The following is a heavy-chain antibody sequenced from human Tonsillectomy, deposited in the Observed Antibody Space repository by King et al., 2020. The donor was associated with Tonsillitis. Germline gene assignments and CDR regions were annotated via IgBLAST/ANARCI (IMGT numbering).Heavy chain of an antibody. Sequence: VQLVESGAEVKKPGASVKVSCKASGYTFTSYFMHWVRQAPGQGLEWLGIINPSGGSTTYAQKFQGRVTMTRDTSTSTVYMELSSLRSEDTAVFYCARAAAGDSFDPWGQGTLVTVSS. V-gene: IGHV1-46*01. J-gene: IGHJ5*02. CDR3: ARAAAGDSFDP. CDR1: GYTFTSYF. CDR2: INPSGGST.